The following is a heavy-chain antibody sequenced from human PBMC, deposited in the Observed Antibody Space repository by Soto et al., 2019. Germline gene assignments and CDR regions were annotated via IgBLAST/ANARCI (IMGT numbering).Heavy chain of an antibody. Sequence: GRFTISRDNAKNSLYLQMNSLRAEDTAVYYCATCRLNYFYYYMDVWAKGTTVTVSS. CDR3: ATCRLNYFYYYMDV. V-gene: IGHV3-11*06. J-gene: IGHJ6*03.